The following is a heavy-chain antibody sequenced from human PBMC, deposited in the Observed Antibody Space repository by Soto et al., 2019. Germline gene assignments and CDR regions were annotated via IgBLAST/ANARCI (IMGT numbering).Heavy chain of an antibody. Sequence: SETLSLTCTVSGGSISSSSYYWGWIRQPPGKGLEWIGRIYYTGTTYYNPSLKSRVTISVDTSKNQFSLKLSSVTAADTAVYYCARHSFYSSAWYGFDYWGQGTLVTVSS. V-gene: IGHV4-39*01. CDR1: GGSISSSSYY. CDR3: ARHSFYSSAWYGFDY. CDR2: IYYTGTT. J-gene: IGHJ4*02. D-gene: IGHD6-19*01.